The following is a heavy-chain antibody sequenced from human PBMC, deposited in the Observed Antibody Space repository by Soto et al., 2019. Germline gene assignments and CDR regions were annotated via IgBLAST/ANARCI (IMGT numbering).Heavy chain of an antibody. CDR1: GGSFRGFY. D-gene: IGHD3-9*01. J-gene: IGHJ6*02. CDR2: INHSGST. Sequence: PSETPSPPRAVFGGSFRGFYWSWVPPPPGKGLEWIGEINHSGSTNYNPSLKSRVTISVDTSKNQFSLKLSSVTAADTAVYYCARGISGLRYFDMDVWGQGTTVTVSS. V-gene: IGHV4-34*01. CDR3: ARGISGLRYFDMDV.